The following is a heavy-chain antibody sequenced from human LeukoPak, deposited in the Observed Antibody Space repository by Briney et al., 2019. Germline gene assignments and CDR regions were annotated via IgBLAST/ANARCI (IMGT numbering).Heavy chain of an antibody. D-gene: IGHD2/OR15-2a*01. CDR3: AKDSAKKYDDY. CDR1: GFTFSNYA. CDR2: ISGSDGTT. J-gene: IGHJ4*02. Sequence: PGGSLRLSCAASGFTFSNYAMSWVRQAPGKGLEWVSGISGSDGTTYYADSVKGRFTISRDNSKNTLYPQMNGLRAEDTAVYYCAKDSAKKYDDYWGQGTLVTVSS. V-gene: IGHV3-23*01.